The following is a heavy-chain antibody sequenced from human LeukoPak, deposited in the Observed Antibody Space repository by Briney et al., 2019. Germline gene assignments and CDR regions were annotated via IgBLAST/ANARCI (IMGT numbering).Heavy chain of an antibody. CDR2: IYPGDSDT. V-gene: IGHV5-51*01. D-gene: IGHD4-17*01. CDR3: ARVRNNWYGSFYHFAMDV. CDR1: GYSFGTFW. J-gene: IGHJ6*02. Sequence: AESLKISCKGSGYSFGTFWLAWVRQMPGKGLEWMGIIYPGDSDTRYSPSFQGQVTISVDKSISTAYLQWSSLKASDSAIYYCARVRNNWYGSFYHFAMDVWGQGTTVTVSS.